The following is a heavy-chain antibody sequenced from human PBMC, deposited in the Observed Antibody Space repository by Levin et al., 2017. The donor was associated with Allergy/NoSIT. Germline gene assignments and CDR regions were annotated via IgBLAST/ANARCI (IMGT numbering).Heavy chain of an antibody. J-gene: IGHJ6*02. Sequence: ASVKVSCKASGYTFTSYYIHWVRQAPGQGLEWMGIINPSGGSTSYAQKFQGRVTMTRDTSTSTVYMELSSLRSEDTAVYYCARSSLTQLMYYYYYGMDVWGQGTTVTVSS. V-gene: IGHV1-46*01. CDR1: GYTFTSYY. CDR2: INPSGGST. CDR3: ARSSLTQLMYYYYYGMDV. D-gene: IGHD1-1*01.